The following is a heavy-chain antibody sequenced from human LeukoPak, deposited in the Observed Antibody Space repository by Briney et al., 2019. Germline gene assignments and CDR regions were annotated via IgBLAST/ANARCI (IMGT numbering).Heavy chain of an antibody. Sequence: ASVKVSCKASGYTFTSYPISWERQAPGQGLEWMGWISVYNTNTKYAQKLQGRVTMTTDRSTSTAYMELRSLRSDDTAVYYCAGGYDYGDYVGDFDYWGQGTLVTVSS. D-gene: IGHD4-17*01. V-gene: IGHV1-18*01. CDR3: AGGYDYGDYVGDFDY. CDR1: GYTFTSYP. J-gene: IGHJ4*02. CDR2: ISVYNTNT.